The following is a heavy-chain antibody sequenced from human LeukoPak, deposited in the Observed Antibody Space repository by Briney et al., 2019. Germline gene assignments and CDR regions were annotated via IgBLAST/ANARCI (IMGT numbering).Heavy chain of an antibody. CDR1: GLSFSSYA. Sequence: GGSLRLSCAASGLSFSSYAMSWVRQAPGRGLEWVSTISTSGDRTYYADSVKGRFTISRDNSKNTLYLQMNNLRVEDTAIYYCGGDYWGQGTLVTVSS. CDR2: ISTSGDRT. CDR3: GGDY. V-gene: IGHV3-23*01. J-gene: IGHJ4*02.